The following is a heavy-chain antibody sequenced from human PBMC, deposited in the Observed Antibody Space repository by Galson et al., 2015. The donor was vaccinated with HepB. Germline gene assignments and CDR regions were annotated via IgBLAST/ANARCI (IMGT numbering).Heavy chain of an antibody. CDR3: ARDRVVAASRYYGMDV. Sequence: SLRLSCAASGFTFSSYSMNWVRQAPGKGLEWVSVIYSGGSTYYADSVKGRFTISRDNSKNTLYLQMNSLRAEDTAVYYCARDRVVAASRYYGMDVWGQGTTLPSP. D-gene: IGHD2-15*01. CDR1: GFTFSSYS. V-gene: IGHV3-66*01. J-gene: IGHJ6*02. CDR2: IYSGGST.